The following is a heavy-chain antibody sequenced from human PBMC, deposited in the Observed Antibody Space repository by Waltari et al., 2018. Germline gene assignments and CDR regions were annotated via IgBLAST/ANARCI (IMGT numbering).Heavy chain of an antibody. CDR2: ISPYPGNT. V-gene: IGHV1-18*01. J-gene: IGHJ4*02. CDR1: GYTFTNFG. CDR3: ARGGGPRTVVALTFDY. D-gene: IGHD3-22*01. Sequence: QVQLVQSGAEVKKPGASVRVACKASGYTFTNFGINWVRQGPGHGLEWMGWISPYPGNTDYGQNSQGRVTMTTATSTSTAYLEVRNLRSDDTAVYFCARGGGPRTVVALTFDYWGEGTLVSVSS.